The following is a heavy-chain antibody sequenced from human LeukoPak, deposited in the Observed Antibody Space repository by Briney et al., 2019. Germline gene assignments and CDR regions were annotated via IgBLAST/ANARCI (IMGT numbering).Heavy chain of an antibody. Sequence: GGSLRLSCAASGFTFSSYDMSWVRQAPGKGLEWVSAISGSGGSTYYADSVKGRFTISRDNSKNTLYLQMNSLRAEDTAVYYCAKDQGGLWFGEFYDAFDIWGQGTMVTVSS. CDR3: AKDQGGLWFGEFYDAFDI. V-gene: IGHV3-23*01. CDR2: ISGSGGST. J-gene: IGHJ3*02. D-gene: IGHD3-10*01. CDR1: GFTFSSYD.